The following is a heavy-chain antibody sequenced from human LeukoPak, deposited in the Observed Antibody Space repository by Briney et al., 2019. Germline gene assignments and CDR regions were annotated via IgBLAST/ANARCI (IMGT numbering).Heavy chain of an antibody. D-gene: IGHD5-12*01. CDR2: ISGSGGST. Sequence: GSLRLSCAASGSTFSSYAMSWVRQAPGKGLEWVSAISGSGGSTYYADSVKGRFTISRDNSKNTLYLQMNSLRAEDTAVYYCAAQGYSGYDPNFDYWGQGTLVTVSS. CDR3: AAQGYSGYDPNFDY. J-gene: IGHJ4*02. V-gene: IGHV3-23*01. CDR1: GSTFSSYA.